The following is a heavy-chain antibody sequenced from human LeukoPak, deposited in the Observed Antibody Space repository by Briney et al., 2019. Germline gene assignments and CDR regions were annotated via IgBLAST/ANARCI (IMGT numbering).Heavy chain of an antibody. CDR3: ARLSSSWILDY. CDR1: GGSISSGGYY. Sequence: SETLSLTCTVSGGSISSGGYYWSWIRQHPGKGLEWIGYIYYSGSTYYNPSLKSRVTISVDTSKNQFSLKLSSVTAADTAVYYCARLSSSWILDYWGQGTLVTVSS. V-gene: IGHV4-31*03. D-gene: IGHD6-13*01. J-gene: IGHJ4*02. CDR2: IYYSGST.